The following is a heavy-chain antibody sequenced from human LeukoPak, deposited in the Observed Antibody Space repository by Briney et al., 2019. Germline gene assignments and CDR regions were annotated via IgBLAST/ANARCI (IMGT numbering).Heavy chain of an antibody. CDR2: INQDGSEK. J-gene: IGHJ6*02. V-gene: IGHV3-7*01. CDR1: GLSFSSYW. CDR3: GLYSSSQTAMDV. Sequence: GSLRLSCAASGLSFSSYWMSWVRQAPGKGLEWVANINQDGSEKYYVDSVKGRFTTSRDNAKNSLYMQMNSLRAEDTAVYYCGLYSSSQTAMDVWGQGTAVTVSS. D-gene: IGHD2-2*01.